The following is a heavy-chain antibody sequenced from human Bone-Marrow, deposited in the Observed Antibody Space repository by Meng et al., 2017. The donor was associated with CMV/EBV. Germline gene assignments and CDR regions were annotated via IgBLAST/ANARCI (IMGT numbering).Heavy chain of an antibody. V-gene: IGHV4-59*01. CDR1: GDFMSDYY. CDR3: AREVYCLSSRCSVPNWFDP. CDR2: IYYSGST. D-gene: IGHD2-2*01. Sequence: SETLSLTCSVSGDFMSDYYWSWIRQTPGKGLEWIGYIYYSGSTNHNPSLKSRLTISLDMSKNQTSLKLKSVTAADTAVYFCAREVYCLSSRCSVPNWFDPWGQGILVTVSS. J-gene: IGHJ5*02.